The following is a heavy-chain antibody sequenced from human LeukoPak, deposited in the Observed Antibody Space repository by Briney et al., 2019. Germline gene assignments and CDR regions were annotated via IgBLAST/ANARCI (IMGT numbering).Heavy chain of an antibody. V-gene: IGHV4-59*02. D-gene: IGHD3-22*01. CDR3: ARHGKDNYYDSSGYSNWIDY. CDR2: IYYTGT. J-gene: IGHJ4*02. CDR1: GGSVSDYY. Sequence: SETLSLTCTVSGGSVSDYYWSWIRQSPGKGLEWIGYIYYTGTSYNPSLKSRVTISADTSKNQFSLNLSSVTAADTAVYYCARHGKDNYYDSSGYSNWIDYWGQGTLVTVSS.